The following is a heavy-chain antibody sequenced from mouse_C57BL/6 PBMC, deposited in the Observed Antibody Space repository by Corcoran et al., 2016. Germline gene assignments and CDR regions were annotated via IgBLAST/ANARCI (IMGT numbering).Heavy chain of an antibody. J-gene: IGHJ2*01. CDR3: AREEMTTGVDGY. Sequence: EVQLQQSGPVLVKPGASVKMSCKASGYTFTDYYMNWVKQSHGKSLEWIGVINPYNGGTSYNQKFKGKATLTVDKSSSTAYMELNSLTSEDSAVYYCAREEMTTGVDGYWGQGTTLTVSS. V-gene: IGHV1-19*01. D-gene: IGHD1-1*01. CDR1: GYTFTDYY. CDR2: INPYNGGT.